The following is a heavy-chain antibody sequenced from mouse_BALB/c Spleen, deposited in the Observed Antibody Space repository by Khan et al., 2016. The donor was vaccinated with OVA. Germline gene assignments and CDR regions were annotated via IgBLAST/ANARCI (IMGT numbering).Heavy chain of an antibody. CDR3: ARRGLRWYFDY. CDR2: INPSTGYT. D-gene: IGHD1-1*01. J-gene: IGHJ2*01. V-gene: IGHV1-7*01. Sequence: VQLQQSGAELAKPGASVKMSCKASGYTFINYWILWVKQRPGQGLEWIGYINPSTGYTEYNQNFKDKATLTADKSSSTAYMQLSSLTSDDAAVYYCARRGLRWYFDYWGQGTTLTVSS. CDR1: GYTFINYW.